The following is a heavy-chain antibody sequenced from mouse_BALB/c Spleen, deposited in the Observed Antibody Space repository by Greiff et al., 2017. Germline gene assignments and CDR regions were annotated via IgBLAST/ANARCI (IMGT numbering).Heavy chain of an antibody. J-gene: IGHJ1*01. CDR3: VRHGGYYYGSRENWYFDV. CDR2: IRSKSNNYAT. V-gene: IGHV10-1*02. CDR1: GFTFNTYA. Sequence: EVQLVESGGGLVQPKGSLKLSCAASGFTFNTYAMNWVRPAPGTGLEWVARIRSKSNNYATYYADSVKDRFTISRDDSQSMLYLQMNNLKTEDTAMYYCVRHGGYYYGSRENWYFDVWGAGTTVTVSS. D-gene: IGHD1-1*01.